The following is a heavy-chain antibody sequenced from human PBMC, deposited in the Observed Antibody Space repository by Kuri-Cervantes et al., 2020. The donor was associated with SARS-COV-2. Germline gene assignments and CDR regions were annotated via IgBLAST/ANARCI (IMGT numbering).Heavy chain of an antibody. V-gene: IGHV3-21*04. CDR2: ISSSSYI. J-gene: IGHJ4*02. CDR1: GFTFSSYS. Sequence: GGSLRLSCAASGFTFSSYSMNWVRQAPGKGLEWVSSISSSSYIYYADSMRGRFTISRDNAKNSLYLQMNSLRAEDTAVYYCAKRTSTGEYSIPSGPLDYWGQGTLVTVSS. CDR3: AKRTSTGEYSIPSGPLDY. D-gene: IGHD6-6*01.